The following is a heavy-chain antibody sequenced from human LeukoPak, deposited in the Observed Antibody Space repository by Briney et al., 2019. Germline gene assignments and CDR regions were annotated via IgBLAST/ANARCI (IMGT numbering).Heavy chain of an antibody. CDR2: MNPNSGNT. V-gene: IGHV1-8*01. CDR1: GYTLTSYD. CDR3: ASQRYYYGSGSSTFDY. J-gene: IGHJ4*02. D-gene: IGHD3-10*01. Sequence: GASVKVSCKASGYTLTSYDINWVRQATGQGLEWMGWMNPNSGNTGYAQKFQGRVTMTRNTSISTAYMELCSLRSEDTAVYYCASQRYYYGSGSSTFDYWGQGTLVTVSS.